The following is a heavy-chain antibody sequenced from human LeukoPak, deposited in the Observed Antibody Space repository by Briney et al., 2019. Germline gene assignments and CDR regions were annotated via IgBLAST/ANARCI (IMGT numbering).Heavy chain of an antibody. Sequence: GGSLRLSCVASGFSFNTNAMTWVRQAPGKGLEWVSTLSGRGDSTFYADSVKGRFTISRDKSENTLHLQMNSLRAEDTAVYYCARDYSSGYPDFDYWGQGTLVTVSS. CDR3: ARDYSSGYPDFDY. CDR2: LSGRGDST. D-gene: IGHD3-22*01. J-gene: IGHJ4*02. CDR1: GFSFNTNA. V-gene: IGHV3-23*01.